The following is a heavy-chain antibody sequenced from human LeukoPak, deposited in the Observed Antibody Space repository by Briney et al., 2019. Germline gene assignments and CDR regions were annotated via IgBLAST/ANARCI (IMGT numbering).Heavy chain of an antibody. V-gene: IGHV1-18*01. D-gene: IGHD3-10*01. CDR3: ARGQNPYGSGSYYGY. J-gene: IGHJ4*02. CDR2: ISAYNGNT. CDR1: GYTFTSYG. Sequence: ASVKVSCKASGYTFTSYGISWVLQAPGQGLEWMGWISAYNGNTNYAQKLQGRVTMTTDTSTSTAYMELRSLRSDDTAVYYCARGQNPYGSGSYYGYWGQGTLVTVSS.